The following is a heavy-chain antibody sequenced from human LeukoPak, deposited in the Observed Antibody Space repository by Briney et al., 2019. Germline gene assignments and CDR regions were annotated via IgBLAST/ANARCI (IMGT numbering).Heavy chain of an antibody. V-gene: IGHV4-4*02. Sequence: SETLSLTCAVSGGSSSGSNWWNWVRQPPGKGLEWIGEIDHSGRTNYNPSLKSRVTISVDTSKNQFSLKLSSVTAADTAVYYCAREGYDSSGYYYVYWGQGTLVTVSS. CDR3: AREGYDSSGYYYVY. J-gene: IGHJ4*02. CDR1: GGSSSGSNW. CDR2: IDHSGRT. D-gene: IGHD3-22*01.